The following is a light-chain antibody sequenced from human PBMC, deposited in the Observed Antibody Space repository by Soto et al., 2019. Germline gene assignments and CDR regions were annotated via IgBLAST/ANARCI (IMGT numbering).Light chain of an antibody. CDR3: AKWDDTLSSVV. CDR1: NSNIGTNA. Sequence: QSVLTQPPSASGTPGQRVTISWSGSNSNIGTNAVNWYQQIPGTAPKLLIYNNNQRPSGVHDRFSGSKSGTSASLTISGLHSDDEADYPCAKWDDTLSSVVFGGGTKVTVL. V-gene: IGLV1-44*01. J-gene: IGLJ3*02. CDR2: NNN.